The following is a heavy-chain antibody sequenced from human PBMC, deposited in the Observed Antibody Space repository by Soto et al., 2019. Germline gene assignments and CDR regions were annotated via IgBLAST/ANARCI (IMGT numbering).Heavy chain of an antibody. D-gene: IGHD6-19*01. CDR3: ARGGGQWNQGDYGMDV. CDR2: IWYDGSNE. J-gene: IGHJ6*02. CDR1: GFTFSSYG. Sequence: GGSLRLSCAASGFTFSSYGMHWVRQAPGKGLEWVAVIWYDGSNEYYADSVKGRFTISRDNSKNTLYLQMNSLRAEDTAVYYCARGGGQWNQGDYGMDVWGQGTTVTVSS. V-gene: IGHV3-33*01.